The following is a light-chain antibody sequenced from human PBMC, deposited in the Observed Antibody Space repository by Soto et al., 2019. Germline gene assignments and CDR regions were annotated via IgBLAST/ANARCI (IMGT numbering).Light chain of an antibody. CDR1: SSNIGAGYD. J-gene: IGLJ2*01. V-gene: IGLV1-40*01. CDR2: GNN. CDR3: QSYDNRLSGVV. Sequence: QSVLTQPPSVSGAPGQRVTISCTGSSSNIGAGYDVRWYQQLPGTAPKLLMYGNNNRPSGVPDRFSGSKSGTSASLAITGLQAEDEADYYCQSYDNRLSGVVFGGGTKLTVL.